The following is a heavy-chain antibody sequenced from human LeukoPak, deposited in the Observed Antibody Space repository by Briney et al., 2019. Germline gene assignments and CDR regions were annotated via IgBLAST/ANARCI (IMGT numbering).Heavy chain of an antibody. Sequence: SETLSLTCTASGGSISSSSYYWGWIRQPPGKGLEWIGSIYYSGSTYYNPSLKSRVTISVDTSKNQFSLKLSSVTAADTAVYYCASHRYEWWFDPWGQGTLVTVSS. CDR3: ASHRYEWWFDP. J-gene: IGHJ5*02. V-gene: IGHV4-39*01. CDR2: IYYSGST. D-gene: IGHD2-8*01. CDR1: GGSISSSSYY.